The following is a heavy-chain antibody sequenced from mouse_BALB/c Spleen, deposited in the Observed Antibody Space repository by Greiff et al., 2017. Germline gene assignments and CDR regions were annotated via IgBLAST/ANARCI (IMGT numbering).Heavy chain of an antibody. V-gene: IGHV1-7*01. CDR1: GYTFTSYW. CDR3: ARYYGSSYFDY. Sequence: VHLVESGAELAKPGASVKMSCKASGYTFTSYWMHWVKQRPGQGLEWIGYINPSTGYTEYNQKFKDKATLTADKSSSTAYMQLSSLTSEDSAVYYCARYYGSSYFDYGGQGTTLTVSS. J-gene: IGHJ2*01. CDR2: INPSTGYT. D-gene: IGHD1-1*01.